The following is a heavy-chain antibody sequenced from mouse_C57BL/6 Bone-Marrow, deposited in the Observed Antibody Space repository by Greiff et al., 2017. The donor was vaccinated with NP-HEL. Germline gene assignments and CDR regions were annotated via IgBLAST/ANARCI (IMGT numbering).Heavy chain of an antibody. CDR3: ARQGIYYGNYGAMDY. CDR2: ISSGGSYT. CDR1: GFTFSSYG. D-gene: IGHD2-1*01. V-gene: IGHV5-6*01. Sequence: EVKLVESGGDLVKPGGSLKLSCAASGFTFSSYGMSWVRQTPDKRLEWVATISSGGSYTYYPDSVKGRFTISRDNAKNTLYLQMSSLKSEDTAMYYCARQGIYYGNYGAMDYWGQGTSVTVSS. J-gene: IGHJ4*01.